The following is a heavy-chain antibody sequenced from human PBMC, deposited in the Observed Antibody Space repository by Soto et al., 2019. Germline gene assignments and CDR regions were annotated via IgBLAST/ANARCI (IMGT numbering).Heavy chain of an antibody. CDR3: AKARLVAAATADAFDI. Sequence: PGGSLRLSCAASGFTFSSYAMSWVRQAPGKGLEWVSAISGSGGSTYYADSVKGRFTISRDNSKNTLYLQMNSLRAEDTAVYYCAKARLVAAATADAFDIWGQGTMVTVSS. J-gene: IGHJ3*02. CDR1: GFTFSSYA. D-gene: IGHD2-15*01. CDR2: ISGSGGST. V-gene: IGHV3-23*01.